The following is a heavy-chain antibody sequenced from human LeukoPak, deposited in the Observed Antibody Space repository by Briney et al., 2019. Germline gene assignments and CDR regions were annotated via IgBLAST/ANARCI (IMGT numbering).Heavy chain of an antibody. Sequence: GGSLRLSCAASGFTFSSFGMHWVRQSPGKGLEWVAVIWYDGSTKVYADSVKGRFTISRENSRNTLYLQANSLRAEDTAVYYCARDRYSSMWSVFEYWGQGALVTVSS. D-gene: IGHD6-19*01. V-gene: IGHV3-33*01. CDR2: IWYDGSTK. CDR3: ARDRYSSMWSVFEY. CDR1: GFTFSSFG. J-gene: IGHJ4*02.